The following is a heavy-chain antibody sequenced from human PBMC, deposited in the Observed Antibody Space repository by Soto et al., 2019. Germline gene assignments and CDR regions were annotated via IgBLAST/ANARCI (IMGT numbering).Heavy chain of an antibody. V-gene: IGHV3-21*01. CDR3: ARDWVFCNSTSCRNIDYYGMDV. CDR2: ISSSSSYI. D-gene: IGHD2-2*01. CDR1: GFTFSSYS. Sequence: VGSLRLSCAASGFTFSSYSMNWVRQAPGKGLEWVSSISSSSSYIYYADSVKGRFTISRDNAKNSLYLQMNSLRAEDTAGYYCARDWVFCNSTSCRNIDYYGMDVWGQGTTVTVSS. J-gene: IGHJ6*02.